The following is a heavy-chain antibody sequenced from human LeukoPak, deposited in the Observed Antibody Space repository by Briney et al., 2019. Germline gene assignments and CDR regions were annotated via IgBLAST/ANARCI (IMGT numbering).Heavy chain of an antibody. CDR3: ARLLIYCSSTSCHFDY. CDR1: GGSISSSNYY. V-gene: IGHV4-39*01. J-gene: IGHJ4*02. D-gene: IGHD2-2*01. CDR2: IYYSGIT. Sequence: PSETLSLTCTVSGGSISSSNYYWGWIRQPPGKGLEWIGSIYYSGITYYNPSPKSRVTISVDTSNNQFSLKLSSVTAADTAMYYCARLLIYCSSTSCHFDYWGQGTLVTVSS.